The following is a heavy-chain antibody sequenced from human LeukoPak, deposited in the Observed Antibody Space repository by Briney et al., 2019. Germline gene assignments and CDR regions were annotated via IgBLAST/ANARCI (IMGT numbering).Heavy chain of an antibody. V-gene: IGHV3-53*01. CDR1: GFTVSSNY. CDR3: AKLRGATINAWYFDY. D-gene: IGHD5-12*01. Sequence: GGSLRLSCAASGFTVSSNYMSWVRQAPGRGLEWVSVIYSGGSTYYADSVKGRFTISGDNSKNTLYLQMNSLRAEDAAVYYCAKLRGATINAWYFDYWGQGTLVTVSS. CDR2: IYSGGST. J-gene: IGHJ4*02.